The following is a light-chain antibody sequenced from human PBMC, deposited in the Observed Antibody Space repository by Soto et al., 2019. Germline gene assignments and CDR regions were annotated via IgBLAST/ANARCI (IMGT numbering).Light chain of an antibody. CDR2: AAS. V-gene: IGKV1-39*01. J-gene: IGKJ4*01. Sequence: DIQMTQSPSSLSASVGDIVTITCRASQSISNYLNWYQQKPGKAPKLLIYAASSVQSGVPSRFSGSGSGTDFTLTISSLQPEDFATYYCQQANSFPLTFGGGTKWIS. CDR3: QQANSFPLT. CDR1: QSISNY.